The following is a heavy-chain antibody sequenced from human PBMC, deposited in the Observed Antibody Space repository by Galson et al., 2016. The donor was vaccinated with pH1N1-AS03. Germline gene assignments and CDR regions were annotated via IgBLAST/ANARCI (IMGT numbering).Heavy chain of an antibody. CDR3: ARDGPPQGISVAGSFAF. CDR1: GFPFSGYR. D-gene: IGHD6-19*01. J-gene: IGHJ4*02. CDR2: ISTSSSSI. Sequence: SLRLSCAASGFPFSGYRMNWVRQAPGKGLEWVSFISTSSSSIYYADSVKCRFTISRDNAQNLLYLQMNSLRDEDTAVYYCARDGPPQGISVAGSFAFWGQGTLVTVSS. V-gene: IGHV3-21*01.